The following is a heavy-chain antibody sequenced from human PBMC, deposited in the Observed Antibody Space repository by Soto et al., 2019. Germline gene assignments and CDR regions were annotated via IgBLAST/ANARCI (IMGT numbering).Heavy chain of an antibody. V-gene: IGHV1-69*06. CDR2: IIPIFETT. D-gene: IGHD2-2*01. J-gene: IGHJ6*02. Sequence: QVQLVQSGAEVKRPGSSVKVSCKASGDTFRNYALSWVRQAPGQGLEWMGGIIPIFETTNYAQKFQGRVTTTADKSTNTAYMELSSLRSEDTAVYYCARDKGRDVVVVPAAPYYFYGMDVWGQGTTVTVSS. CDR1: GDTFRNYA. CDR3: ARDKGRDVVVVPAAPYYFYGMDV.